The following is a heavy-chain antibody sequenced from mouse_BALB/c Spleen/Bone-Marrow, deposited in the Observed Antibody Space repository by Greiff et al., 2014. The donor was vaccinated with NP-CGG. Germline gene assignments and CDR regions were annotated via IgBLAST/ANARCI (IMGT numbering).Heavy chain of an antibody. Sequence: EVMLVESGGGLVQPGGSLKLSCAASGFDFSRYWMTWVRQAPGKGLEWIGEINPDSSTINYAPSLKDKFIISRDNAKNTLYLQMSKVRSDDTALYYCAKNYYYGYVAYWGQGTLVTVSA. CDR1: GFDFSRYW. CDR3: AKNYYYGYVAY. CDR2: INPDSSTI. D-gene: IGHD1-2*01. J-gene: IGHJ3*01. V-gene: IGHV4-1*02.